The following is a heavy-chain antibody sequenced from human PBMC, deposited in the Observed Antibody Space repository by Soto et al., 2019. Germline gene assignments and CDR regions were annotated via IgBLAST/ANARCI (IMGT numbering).Heavy chain of an antibody. CDR1: GGSISSGDYY. Sequence: SETLSLTCTVSGGSISSGDYYWSWIRQPPGKGLEWIGYIYYSGSTYYNPSLKSRVTISVDTSKNQFSLKLSSVTAAVTAVYYFARVPYYYDRPRAFDIWGQGTMVTVSS. D-gene: IGHD3-22*01. CDR2: IYYSGST. V-gene: IGHV4-30-4*01. J-gene: IGHJ3*02. CDR3: ARVPYYYDRPRAFDI.